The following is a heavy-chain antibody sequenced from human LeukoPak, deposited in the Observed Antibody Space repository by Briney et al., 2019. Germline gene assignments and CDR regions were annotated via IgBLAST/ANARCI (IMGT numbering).Heavy chain of an antibody. J-gene: IGHJ4*02. CDR3: AAGGDTAKGGKY. CDR1: DASTTGTDYD. V-gene: IGHV4-31*03. CDR2: IHFSGPV. D-gene: IGHD5-18*01. Sequence: SGTLSPTCTVSDASTTGTDYDGTSSRPHPGESLWWLGFIHFSGPVSYNPSLRSRLIISADTAKNHMSLELSSMTAADTAVYYCAAGGDTAKGGKYWGQGTQVTVSS.